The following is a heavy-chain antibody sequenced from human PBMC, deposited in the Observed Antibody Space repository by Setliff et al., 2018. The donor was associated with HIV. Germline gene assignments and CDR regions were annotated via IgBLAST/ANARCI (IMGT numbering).Heavy chain of an antibody. V-gene: IGHV4-34*01. CDR2: IDYSGSP. J-gene: IGHJ4*02. CDR1: GGSFSGYH. Sequence: PSETLSLTCAVYGGSFSGYHWSWIRQPPGKGLEWIGEIDYSGSPNYNPSLKSRVTISIDTSKKQFSLRLTSVTAADTAIYYCARGVNFDYWGQGTQVTVSS. CDR3: ARGVNFDY.